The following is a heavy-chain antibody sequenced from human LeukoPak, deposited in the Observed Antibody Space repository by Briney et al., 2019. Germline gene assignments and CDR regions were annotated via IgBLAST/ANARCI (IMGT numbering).Heavy chain of an antibody. CDR2: ISGSGGST. CDR1: GFTFSSYA. V-gene: IGHV3-23*01. J-gene: IGHJ4*02. D-gene: IGHD2-15*01. Sequence: PGGSLRLSCAASGFTFSSYAMSWVRQAPGKGLEWVSAISGSGGSTYYADSVKGRFTISRDNSKNTLYLQMNSLKTEDTAVYYCTTRDCSGGSCRVDYWGQGTLVTVSS. CDR3: TTRDCSGGSCRVDY.